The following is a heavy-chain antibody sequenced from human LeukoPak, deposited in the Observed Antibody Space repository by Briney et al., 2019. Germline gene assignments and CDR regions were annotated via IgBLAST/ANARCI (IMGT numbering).Heavy chain of an antibody. CDR2: ISSSSSYI. Sequence: GGSLRLSCAASGFTFSSYSMNWVRQAPGKGLEWASSISSSSSYIYYADSVKGRFTISRDNAKNTLYLQMDSLRPEDTAVYYCAKQYGGYFEYWGQGTLVSVSS. CDR3: AKQYGGYFEY. D-gene: IGHD6-13*01. CDR1: GFTFSSYS. V-gene: IGHV3-21*01. J-gene: IGHJ4*02.